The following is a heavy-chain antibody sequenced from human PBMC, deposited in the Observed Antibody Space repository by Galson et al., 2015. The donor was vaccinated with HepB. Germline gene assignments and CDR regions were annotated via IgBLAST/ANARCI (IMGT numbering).Heavy chain of an antibody. Sequence: SLRLSCAASGFTFSSYSMNWVRQAPGKGLEWVSSISSSSSYIYYADSVKGRFTISRDNAKNSLYLQMNSLRAEDTAVYYCARESSGYYYRNLYYFDYWGQGTLVTVSS. CDR2: ISSSSSYI. V-gene: IGHV3-21*01. CDR1: GFTFSSYS. D-gene: IGHD3-22*01. CDR3: ARESSGYYYRNLYYFDY. J-gene: IGHJ4*02.